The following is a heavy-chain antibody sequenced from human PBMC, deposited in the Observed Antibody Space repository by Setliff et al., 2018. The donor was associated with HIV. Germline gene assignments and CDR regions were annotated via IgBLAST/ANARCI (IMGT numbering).Heavy chain of an antibody. V-gene: IGHV1-69*10. J-gene: IGHJ6*02. CDR2: IIPILGIA. CDR1: GYTFTTYV. D-gene: IGHD5-12*01. CDR3: ARDRRDGLYYHAMDV. Sequence: SVKVSCKASGYTFTTYVISWVRQAPGQGLEWMGGIIPILGIANYAQKFQGRVTITADKSTSTAYMELSSLRSEDTAVYYCARDRRDGLYYHAMDVWGLGTTVTVSS.